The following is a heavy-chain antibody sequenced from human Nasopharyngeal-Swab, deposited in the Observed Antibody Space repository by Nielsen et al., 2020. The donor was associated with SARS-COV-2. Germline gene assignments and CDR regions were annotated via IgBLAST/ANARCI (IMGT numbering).Heavy chain of an antibody. J-gene: IGHJ3*02. D-gene: IGHD2-21*02. CDR3: ARSHIVVVTDAFDI. V-gene: IGHV1-2*04. Sequence: ASVKVSCKASGYTFTGYSMHWVRQAPAHGLEWMGLINPNSGGTNYAQKFQGWVTMTRDTSISTAYMELSRLRSDDTAVYYCARSHIVVVTDAFDIWGQGTMVTVSS. CDR2: INPNSGGT. CDR1: GYTFTGYS.